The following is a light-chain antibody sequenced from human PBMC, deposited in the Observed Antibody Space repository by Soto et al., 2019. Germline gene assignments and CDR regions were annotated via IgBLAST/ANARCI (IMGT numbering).Light chain of an antibody. V-gene: IGKV2-30*02. CDR2: EVS. Sequence: DVVMTQSPLSLPVTLGQPASISCRSSQSLIHSDGNTYLSWFQQRPGQSPRRLIYEVSDRDSGVPDRFTGRGSGTDFTLKISRVEAEEVGVYYCMQGTHWPWTFGQGTEVEIK. CDR1: QSLIHSDGNTY. CDR3: MQGTHWPWT. J-gene: IGKJ1*01.